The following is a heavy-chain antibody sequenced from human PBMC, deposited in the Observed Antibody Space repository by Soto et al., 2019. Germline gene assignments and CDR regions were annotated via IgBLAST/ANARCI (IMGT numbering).Heavy chain of an antibody. CDR1: GFTFSCYG. CDR3: AILPGYSSGWYARDFDY. V-gene: IGHV3-30*03. Sequence: GGSLRLSCAASGFTFSCYGMHWVRQAPGKGLEWVAVISYDGSNKYYADSVKGRFTISRDNSKNTLYLQMNSLRAEDTAVYYCAILPGYSSGWYARDFDYWGQGTLVTVSS. D-gene: IGHD6-19*01. CDR2: ISYDGSNK. J-gene: IGHJ4*02.